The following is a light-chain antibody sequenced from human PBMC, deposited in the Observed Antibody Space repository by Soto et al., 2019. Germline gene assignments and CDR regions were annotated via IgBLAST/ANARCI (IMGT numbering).Light chain of an antibody. CDR2: DVS. CDR1: SSDVGAYNY. J-gene: IGLJ3*02. CDR3: SSYTTATTRV. Sequence: QSALTQPASVSGSPGQSITISSTGTSSDVGAYNYVSWYQQHPGKAPKLMIFDVSNRPSGVSNRFSGSKSGNTASLTISGLQAEDEADYYCSSYTTATTRVFGGGTKLTVL. V-gene: IGLV2-14*01.